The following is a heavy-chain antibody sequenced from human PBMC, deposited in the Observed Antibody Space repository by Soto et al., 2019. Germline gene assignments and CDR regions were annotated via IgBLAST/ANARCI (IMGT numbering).Heavy chain of an antibody. J-gene: IGHJ5*02. CDR3: AHRRYGTVTTDWFDP. V-gene: IGHV2-5*02. CDR2: IYWDDDK. Sequence: QITLKESGPPLVKPTQTLTLTCTFSGFSLSTSGVGVGWIRQPPGKALEWLALIYWDDDKSYSPSLKSRLTITKDTPKHQMVLTMTNMDPVDTATYYCAHRRYGTVTTDWFDPWGQGTLVTVSS. D-gene: IGHD4-17*01. CDR1: GFSLSTSGVG.